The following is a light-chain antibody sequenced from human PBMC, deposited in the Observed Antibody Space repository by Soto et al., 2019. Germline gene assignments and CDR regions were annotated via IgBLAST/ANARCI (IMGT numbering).Light chain of an antibody. CDR3: QQADTFPIT. CDR1: QALSNY. J-gene: IGKJ5*01. Sequence: DIQLTQSPSVLSASVGDTVTITCRASQALSNYLAWYQQKPGKAPKLLIYAASSLQSGVPSRFSGSGFGTDFTLTISSLQPEDSAIYYCQQADTFPITFGQGTRLEIK. CDR2: AAS. V-gene: IGKV1-9*01.